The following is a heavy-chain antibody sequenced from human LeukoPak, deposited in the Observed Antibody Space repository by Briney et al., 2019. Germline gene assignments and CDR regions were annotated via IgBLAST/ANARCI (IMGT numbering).Heavy chain of an antibody. D-gene: IGHD3-10*01. CDR2: MNPNSGNT. CDR1: GYTFTSYD. J-gene: IGHJ4*02. Sequence: ASVKVSCKASGYTFTSYDINWVRQATGQGLEWMGWMNPNSGNTGYAQKFQGRVTITRNTSISTAYMELSSLRSEDTAVYYCARGFGRGAYEDYWGQGTLVTVSS. V-gene: IGHV1-8*03. CDR3: ARGFGRGAYEDY.